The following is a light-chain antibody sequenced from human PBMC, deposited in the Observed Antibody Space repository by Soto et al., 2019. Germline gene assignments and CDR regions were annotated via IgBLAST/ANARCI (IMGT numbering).Light chain of an antibody. CDR3: MQALQPPWT. J-gene: IGKJ1*01. V-gene: IGKV2-28*01. Sequence: DIVMTQSPLSLPVTPGEPASISCRSSQSLLHSNGYNYLDWYLQRPGQSPQLLIYLGSNRASGVPDRFSGSGSGTDCTLTISRVGAEDVGVYYCMQALQPPWTFGQGTKVEIK. CDR1: QSLLHSNGYNY. CDR2: LGS.